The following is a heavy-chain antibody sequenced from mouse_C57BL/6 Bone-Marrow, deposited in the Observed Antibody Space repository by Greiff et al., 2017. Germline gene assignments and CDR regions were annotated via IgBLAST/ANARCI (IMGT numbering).Heavy chain of an antibody. J-gene: IGHJ3*01. CDR3: ARQVLAY. V-gene: IGHV1-54*01. CDR1: GYAFTNYL. Sequence: QVQLQQSGAELVRPGTSVKVSCKASGYAFTNYLIEWVKQRPGQGLEWIGVINPGSGGTNYNEKFKGKATLTADKSSSTAYMQLSSLTSEDSAVYFCARQVLAYWGQGNLVNGSA. CDR2: INPGSGGT.